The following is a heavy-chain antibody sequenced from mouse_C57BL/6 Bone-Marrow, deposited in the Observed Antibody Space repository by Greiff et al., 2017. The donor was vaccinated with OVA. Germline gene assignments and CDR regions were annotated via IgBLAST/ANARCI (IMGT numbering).Heavy chain of an antibody. J-gene: IGHJ4*01. V-gene: IGHV14-1*01. CDR3: TTPAYYYGSSFYYYAMDY. CDR1: GFNIKDYY. CDR2: IDPEDGDT. D-gene: IGHD1-1*01. Sequence: VQLQQSGAELVRPGASVKLSCTASGFNIKDYYMHWVKQRPEQGLEWIGRIDPEDGDTEYAPEFQGKATMTADTSSNTAYLQLSSLTSEDTAVYYCTTPAYYYGSSFYYYAMDYWGQGTSVTVSS.